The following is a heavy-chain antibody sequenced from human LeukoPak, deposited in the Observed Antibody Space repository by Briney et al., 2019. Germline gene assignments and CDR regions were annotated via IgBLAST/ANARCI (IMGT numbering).Heavy chain of an antibody. CDR2: IKPKSGGT. J-gene: IGHJ4*02. V-gene: IGHV1-2*02. Sequence: ASVKVSCKASGYTFTDYYMHWVRQAPGQGLEWLGWIKPKSGGTTYAQKFQGRVTMTRDTSITTAYMELSSLRSDDTAVYYCVNGGVYYEDISGDYWGQGTLVTVSS. D-gene: IGHD3-22*01. CDR1: GYTFTDYY. CDR3: VNGGVYYEDISGDY.